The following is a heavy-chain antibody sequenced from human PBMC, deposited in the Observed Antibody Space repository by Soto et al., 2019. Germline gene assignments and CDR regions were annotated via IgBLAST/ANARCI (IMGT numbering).Heavy chain of an antibody. J-gene: IGHJ4*02. Sequence: SETLSLTCTVSGGSVSSSSFLWGWIRQSPGKELEWIGSIYYSGTTYYNPSLRSRVTISEDTSKNQFSLKLLSVTTADTAVYFCAAGEASSRNLAPYYLDFWGQGTLVTVSS. CDR3: AAGEASSRNLAPYYLDF. V-gene: IGHV4-39*07. CDR1: GGSVSSSSFL. D-gene: IGHD6-13*01. CDR2: IYYSGTT.